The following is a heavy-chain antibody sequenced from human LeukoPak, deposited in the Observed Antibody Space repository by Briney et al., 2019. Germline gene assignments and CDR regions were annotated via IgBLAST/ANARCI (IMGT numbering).Heavy chain of an antibody. J-gene: IGHJ4*02. CDR3: AKNQDSTDWAVDY. V-gene: IGHV3-23*01. Sequence: GGSLRLSCAASGFTFSSFGMSWVRQAPGKGLEWVSSVDGCGSNTYYGDSVKGRFIISRDNSKNTLYLQMSSLRAEDTAVYYCAKNQDSTDWAVDYWGQGTLVTVSS. D-gene: IGHD2/OR15-2a*01. CDR2: VDGCGSNT. CDR1: GFTFSSFG.